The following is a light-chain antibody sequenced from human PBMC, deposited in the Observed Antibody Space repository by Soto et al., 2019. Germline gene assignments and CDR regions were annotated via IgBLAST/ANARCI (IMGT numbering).Light chain of an antibody. Sequence: EIVLTQSPGTLSLSPGERATLFCRASQSAANNYIAWYQQKPGQAPSLFIYGTSKRATGIPDRFNGSGSGTDFTLHITSVAPEDFAVYYCQQFVNSPYTFGQGTKLEI. V-gene: IGKV3-20*01. CDR2: GTS. J-gene: IGKJ2*01. CDR3: QQFVNSPYT. CDR1: QSAANNY.